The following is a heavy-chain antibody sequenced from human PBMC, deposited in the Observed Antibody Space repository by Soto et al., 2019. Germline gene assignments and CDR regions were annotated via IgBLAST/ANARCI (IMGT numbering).Heavy chain of an antibody. Sequence: ETLSLTCTVSGGSISSYYWSWIRQPPGKGLEWIGYIYYSGSTNYNPSLKSRVTISVDTSKNQFSLKLSSVTAADTAVYYCARTIFGVVIPRPSYYYYYMDVWGKGTTVTVSS. D-gene: IGHD3-3*01. V-gene: IGHV4-59*01. CDR3: ARTIFGVVIPRPSYYYYYMDV. CDR2: IYYSGST. J-gene: IGHJ6*03. CDR1: GGSISSYY.